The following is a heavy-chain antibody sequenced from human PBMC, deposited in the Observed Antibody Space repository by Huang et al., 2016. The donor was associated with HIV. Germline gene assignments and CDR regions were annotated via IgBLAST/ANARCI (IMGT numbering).Heavy chain of an antibody. CDR1: GFTFSNYA. J-gene: IGHJ4*02. V-gene: IGHV3-30*04. CDR2: ISYTGSNI. CDR3: ARGRDGRSGFYFGDFDN. Sequence: QVQLVESGGGVVQPGRSLRLSCAASGFTFSNYAMHWVRQAPGKGLEWVTLISYTGSNIYYTDSVKGRCSISRDNSKSTMYLHMNRLRVEDTAVYYCARGRDGRSGFYFGDFDNWGQGILVTVSS. D-gene: IGHD3-22*01.